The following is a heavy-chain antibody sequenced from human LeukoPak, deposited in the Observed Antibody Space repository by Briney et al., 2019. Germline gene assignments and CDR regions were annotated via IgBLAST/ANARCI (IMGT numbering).Heavy chain of an antibody. J-gene: IGHJ3*02. CDR1: GFTFKDYA. Sequence: GRSLRLSCAASGFTFKDYAMHWVRQAPGKGLEWVSGITWDGGSTAYVDYVKGRFTISRDNAKNSLYLQMNSLRPEDTAIYYYANPSSGYLIASGAFDIWGQGTMVTVSS. D-gene: IGHD3-22*01. CDR2: ITWDGGST. V-gene: IGHV3-9*01. CDR3: ANPSSGYLIASGAFDI.